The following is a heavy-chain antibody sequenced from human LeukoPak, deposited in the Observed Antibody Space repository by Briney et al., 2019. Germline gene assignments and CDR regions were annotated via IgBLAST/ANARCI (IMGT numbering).Heavy chain of an antibody. CDR2: IYTSGST. D-gene: IGHD1-20*01. Sequence: SETLSLTCTVSGGSISSGSYYGSWIRQPAGKGLEWIVRIYTSGSTNYNPSSKSRVTISVDTSKNQFSLKLSSVTAAHTAVYYCARAPEDNWNVYYFDYWGQGTLVTVSS. J-gene: IGHJ4*02. V-gene: IGHV4-61*02. CDR1: GGSISSGSYY. CDR3: ARAPEDNWNVYYFDY.